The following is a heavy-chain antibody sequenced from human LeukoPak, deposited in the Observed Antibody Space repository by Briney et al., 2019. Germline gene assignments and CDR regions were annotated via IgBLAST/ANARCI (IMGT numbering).Heavy chain of an antibody. V-gene: IGHV1-2*06. CDR3: ARGGRGSQSRPTSAGFSPNKENWFDP. J-gene: IGHJ5*02. CDR1: GYTFTGYY. Sequence: GASVKVSCKASGYTFTGYYMHWVRQAPGQGLEWMGRINPNSGGTNYAQKFQGRVTMTRDTSISTAYMEPSRLRSDDTAVYYCARGGRGSQSRPTSAGFSPNKENWFDPWGQGTLVTVSS. D-gene: IGHD3-16*01. CDR2: INPNSGGT.